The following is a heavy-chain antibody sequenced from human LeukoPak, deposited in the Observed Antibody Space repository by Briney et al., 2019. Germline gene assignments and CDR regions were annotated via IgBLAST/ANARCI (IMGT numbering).Heavy chain of an antibody. J-gene: IGHJ4*02. Sequence: GGSLRLSCAASGSTVSDNYMSWVRQAPGKGLEWVSVIYAGGNTYYADSLKGRFTISRDNFKNTLYLQMNSLRVEDTALYYCASLDIVATVANYWGQGTLVTVSS. D-gene: IGHD5-12*01. CDR3: ASLDIVATVANY. V-gene: IGHV3-53*01. CDR2: IYAGGNT. CDR1: GSTVSDNY.